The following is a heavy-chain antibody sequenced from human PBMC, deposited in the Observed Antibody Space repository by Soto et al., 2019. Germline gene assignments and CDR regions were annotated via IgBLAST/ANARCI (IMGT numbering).Heavy chain of an antibody. D-gene: IGHD4-17*01. V-gene: IGHV4-39*01. CDR2: FYYSQST. Sequence: SETLSLTCTVSGGSLTSNSYYWGWIRQPPGKGLECIGSFYYSQSTYFNPSLKSRVTISVETSKNQYSLKLSAVTAADTAVYYCARRSTVTYDYWGQGILVTVSS. CDR3: ARRSTVTYDY. CDR1: GGSLTSNSYY. J-gene: IGHJ4*02.